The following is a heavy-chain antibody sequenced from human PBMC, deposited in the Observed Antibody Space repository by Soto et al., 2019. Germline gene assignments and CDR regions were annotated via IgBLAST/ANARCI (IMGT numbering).Heavy chain of an antibody. CDR2: INPSGGIT. J-gene: IGHJ6*02. CDR3: ARGISTTRYYYYCCRDF. V-gene: IGHV1-46*01. CDR1: GYTLTSTY. D-gene: IGHD2-2*01. Sequence: SVTVSCKAPGYTLTSTYWHWVRQAPGQGPEGRGIINPSGGITNDAQNFQDRVTMTSDTSTSTVYRELSSLRSEDTAVYYCARGISTTRYYYYCCRDFWG.